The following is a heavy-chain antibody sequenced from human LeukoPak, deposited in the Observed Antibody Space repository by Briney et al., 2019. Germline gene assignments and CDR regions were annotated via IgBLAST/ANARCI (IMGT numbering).Heavy chain of an antibody. CDR2: INSRGTTT. J-gene: IGHJ4*02. Sequence: GGSLRLSCAASGFTFSTYWMHWVRQAPGKGLEWVSYINSRGTTTYYADSVKGRFTISRDNAKNSLFLQMNSLRAEDTGVYYCARVSGSAAGHVFDYWGQGTLVTVSS. D-gene: IGHD6-13*01. CDR1: GFTFSTYW. V-gene: IGHV3-48*04. CDR3: ARVSGSAAGHVFDY.